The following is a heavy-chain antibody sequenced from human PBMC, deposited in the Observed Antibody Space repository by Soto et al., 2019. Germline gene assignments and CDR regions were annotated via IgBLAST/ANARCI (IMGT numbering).Heavy chain of an antibody. Sequence: QITLKESGPTLVKPTQTLTLTCTFSGFSLSTTAEGVGWIRQPPGKAPEWLALIYWDDDKRYSPSLKTRLTITKDTSKNQVVLTVTNVDPVDTATYYCAHGSCFGADCYPNPYFDFWGQGILVTVSS. J-gene: IGHJ4*02. CDR1: GFSLSTTAEG. CDR3: AHGSCFGADCYPNPYFDF. V-gene: IGHV2-5*02. CDR2: IYWDDDK. D-gene: IGHD2-21*02.